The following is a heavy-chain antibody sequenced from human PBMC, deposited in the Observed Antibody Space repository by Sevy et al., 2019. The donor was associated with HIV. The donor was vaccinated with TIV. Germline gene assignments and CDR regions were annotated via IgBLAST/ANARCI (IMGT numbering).Heavy chain of an antibody. D-gene: IGHD2-15*01. J-gene: IGHJ5*02. CDR2: TYYRSKWYN. CDR3: AREVVRSLSFSNNWFDP. Sequence: KQSQTLSLTCAISGDSVSSNSAAWNWIRQSPSRGLEWLGRTYYRSKWYNDYAVSVKSRITINPDTSKNQFSLQLNSETPEDTAVYYCAREVVRSLSFSNNWFDPWGQGTLVTVSS. CDR1: GDSVSSNSAA. V-gene: IGHV6-1*01.